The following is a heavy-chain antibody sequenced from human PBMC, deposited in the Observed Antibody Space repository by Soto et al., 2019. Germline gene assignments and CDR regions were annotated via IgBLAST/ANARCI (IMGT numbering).Heavy chain of an antibody. V-gene: IGHV4-61*03. CDR2: IHDSGST. Sequence: SETLSLTCTVSGGSVSSGRYYWSWIRQPPGKGLEWIGYIHDSGSTNYNPSLKSRVTISVGTSKNHFSLYLNSVTAADTAVYYCARASDNPGYYYDYWGQGTLVTVS. CDR1: GGSVSSGRYY. CDR3: ARASDNPGYYYDY. J-gene: IGHJ4*02. D-gene: IGHD3-9*01.